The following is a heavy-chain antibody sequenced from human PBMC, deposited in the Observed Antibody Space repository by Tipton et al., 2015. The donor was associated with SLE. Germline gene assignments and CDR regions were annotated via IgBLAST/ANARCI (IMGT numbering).Heavy chain of an antibody. J-gene: IGHJ4*02. V-gene: IGHV4-59*11. CDR3: ASLTIDTASFDY. D-gene: IGHD5-18*01. CDR1: GGSISSHY. CDR2: IYYSGST. Sequence: TLSLTCTVSGGSISSHYWSWIRQPPGKGLEWIGYIYYSGSTYYNPSLKSRVTISVDTSKNQFSLKLSSVTAADTAVYYCASLTIDTASFDYWGQGTLVTVSS.